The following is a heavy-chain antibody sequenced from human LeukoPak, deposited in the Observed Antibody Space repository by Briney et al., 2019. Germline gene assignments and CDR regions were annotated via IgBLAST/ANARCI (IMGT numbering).Heavy chain of an antibody. Sequence: GESLKISCKGSGYSFTSYWIGWVRQMPGKGLEWMGIIYAGDSDTRYSPSFQGQVTISVDKSVSTAYLQWSSLQASDTAMYYCARAIGTSQFYFYYGMDVWGQGTTVTVSS. J-gene: IGHJ6*02. CDR3: ARAIGTSQFYFYYGMDV. D-gene: IGHD2-2*01. CDR2: IYAGDSDT. CDR1: GYSFTSYW. V-gene: IGHV5-51*01.